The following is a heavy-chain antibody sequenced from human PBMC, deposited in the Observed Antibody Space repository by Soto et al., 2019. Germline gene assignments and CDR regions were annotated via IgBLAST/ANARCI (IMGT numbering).Heavy chain of an antibody. CDR3: XXXXXXXXCFD. J-gene: IGHJ3*02. V-gene: IGHV1-69*16. CDR2: LIPGPRTA. D-gene: IGHD3-22*01. CDR1: GGTFGSYT. Sequence: QVRLVQSGSEVKKPGSSVKVSCESSGGTFGSYTFSWVRQAPGHGLEWVGGLIPGPRTANYAKKFQGRVTXXXXXXXNTVXXXXXXXXXXDTAVYYCXXXXXXXXCFD.